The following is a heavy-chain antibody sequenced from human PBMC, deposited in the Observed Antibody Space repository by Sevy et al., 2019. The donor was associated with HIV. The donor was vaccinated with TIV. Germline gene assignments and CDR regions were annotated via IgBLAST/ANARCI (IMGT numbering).Heavy chain of an antibody. V-gene: IGHV3-30*03. Sequence: GGSLRLSCAASGFTFSSYGMHWVRQAPGKGLEWVAVISYDGSNKYYADSVKGRFTISRDNSKNTLYLQMNSLRAEDTAVYYCATGYSSGWYYFYYWGQGTLVTVSS. D-gene: IGHD6-19*01. CDR2: ISYDGSNK. J-gene: IGHJ4*02. CDR3: ATGYSSGWYYFYY. CDR1: GFTFSSYG.